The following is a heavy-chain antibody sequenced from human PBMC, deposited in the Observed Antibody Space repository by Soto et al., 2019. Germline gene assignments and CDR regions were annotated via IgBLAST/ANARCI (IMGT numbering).Heavy chain of an antibody. CDR2: ISGSGGAS. D-gene: IGHD3-10*01. J-gene: IGHJ6*03. V-gene: IGHV3-23*01. CDR3: ARPDGDYFYNHMDV. Sequence: EVQLLESGGGLVQPGGSLRLSCVASGFTFSRYVMSWLRQAPGKGLEWVSVISGSGGASYYADSVKGRFTISRDNSKNTLYLEMKSLGAGDTALYYCARPDGDYFYNHMDVWGKGTTVTVSS. CDR1: GFTFSRYV.